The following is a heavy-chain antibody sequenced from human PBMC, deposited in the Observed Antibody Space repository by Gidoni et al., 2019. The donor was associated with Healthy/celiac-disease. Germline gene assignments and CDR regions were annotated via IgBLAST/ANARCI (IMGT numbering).Heavy chain of an antibody. Sequence: QVQLQQWGTGLLKPSETLSLTRAVYGASFSGYYWSWIRQPPGKGLEWIGEINHSGSTNYNPSLKSRITISGDTSKNQFSLKLSSVTAADTAVYYCARGVVIPAAMSSRYGMDVWGQGTTVTVSS. V-gene: IGHV4-34*01. CDR2: INHSGST. CDR3: ARGVVIPAAMSSRYGMDV. J-gene: IGHJ6*02. CDR1: GASFSGYY. D-gene: IGHD2-2*01.